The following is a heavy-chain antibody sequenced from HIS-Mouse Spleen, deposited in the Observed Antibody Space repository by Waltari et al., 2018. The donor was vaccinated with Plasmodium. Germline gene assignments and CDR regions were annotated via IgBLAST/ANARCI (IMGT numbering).Heavy chain of an antibody. Sequence: QVQLQQWGAGLLKPSETLSLTCAVYGGSFSGYYWSWIRQPPGKGLEWIGEIKNSGSTNYNPSLKSRVTISVDTSKNQFSLKLSSVTAADTAVYYCARGQLGIDAFDIWGQGTMVTVSS. J-gene: IGHJ3*02. CDR1: GGSFSGYY. D-gene: IGHD7-27*01. V-gene: IGHV4-34*01. CDR2: IKNSGST. CDR3: ARGQLGIDAFDI.